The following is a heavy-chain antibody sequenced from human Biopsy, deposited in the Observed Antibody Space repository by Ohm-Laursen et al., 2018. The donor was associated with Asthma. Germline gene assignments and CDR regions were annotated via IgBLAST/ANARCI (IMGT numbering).Heavy chain of an antibody. D-gene: IGHD2-21*02. CDR3: TRDRFYNSVTSESYYYGLDV. V-gene: IGHV3-30*03. Sequence: SSLRLSCAASGFRFPIYGMHWVRQGPGKGPEWVALISYDGRETGYVDSVKGRFTISRDNFRNTVHLQMSSLRPEDSAVYYCTRDRFYNSVTSESYYYGLDVWGQGTTATVSS. CDR1: GFRFPIYG. CDR2: ISYDGRET. J-gene: IGHJ6*02.